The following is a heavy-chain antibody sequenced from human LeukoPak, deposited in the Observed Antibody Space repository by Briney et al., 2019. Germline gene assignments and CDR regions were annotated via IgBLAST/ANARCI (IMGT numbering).Heavy chain of an antibody. D-gene: IGHD4-17*01. CDR1: GGSISSGGYY. Sequence: SQTLSLTCTVSGGSISSGGYYWSWIRQHPGKGLEWIGYIYYSGSTYYNPSLKSRVTISVDTSKNQFSLKLSSVTAADTAVYYCARDSLYGDSHFDYWGQGTLVTVSS. J-gene: IGHJ4*02. V-gene: IGHV4-31*03. CDR3: ARDSLYGDSHFDY. CDR2: IYYSGST.